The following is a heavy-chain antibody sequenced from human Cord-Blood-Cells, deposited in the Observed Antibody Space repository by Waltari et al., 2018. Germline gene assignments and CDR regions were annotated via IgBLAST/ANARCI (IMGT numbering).Heavy chain of an antibody. CDR1: GFTFSSYA. CDR2: ISSNGGST. D-gene: IGHD3-10*01. CDR3: VKSLHLDRFGDY. Sequence: EVQLVESGGGLVQPGGSLRLSCSASGFTFSSYAMHWFRQAPGKGLEYVLGISSNGGSTYYADSVKGRFTISRDNSKNTLYLQMSSLRAEDTAVYYCVKSLHLDRFGDYWGQGTLVTVSS. J-gene: IGHJ4*02. V-gene: IGHV3-64D*09.